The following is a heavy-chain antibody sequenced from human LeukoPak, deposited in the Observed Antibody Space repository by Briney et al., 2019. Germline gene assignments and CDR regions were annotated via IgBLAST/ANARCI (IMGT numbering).Heavy chain of an antibody. V-gene: IGHV3-21*01. CDR1: AFTFSSYS. CDR2: ISSSGSYI. D-gene: IGHD5-24*01. CDR3: ARSRDGYNLVDAFDI. Sequence: GGSLRLSCAASAFTFSSYSMNWVRQAPGKGLEWVSSISSSGSYIYYADSLKGRFTISRDNAKNSLYLQMNSLRAEDTAVYYCARSRDGYNLVDAFDIWGQGIMVTVSS. J-gene: IGHJ3*02.